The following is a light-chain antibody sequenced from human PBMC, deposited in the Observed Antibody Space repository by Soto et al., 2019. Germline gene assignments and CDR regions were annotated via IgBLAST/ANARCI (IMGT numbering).Light chain of an antibody. CDR2: AAS. V-gene: IGKV1-39*01. CDR1: QSIDTY. Sequence: DIQMTQSPSSLSASFGDRVTLTCRASQSIDTYLNWYQQKPGTAPKLLMYAASTLHSGGPSSFSGSGSGTEFTLTISSLQREYVATYFCQHSHSTPYNLGQGPKLEI. J-gene: IGKJ2*01. CDR3: QHSHSTPYN.